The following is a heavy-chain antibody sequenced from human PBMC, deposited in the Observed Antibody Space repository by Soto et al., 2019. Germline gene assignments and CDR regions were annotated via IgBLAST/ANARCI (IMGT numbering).Heavy chain of an antibody. CDR3: ARGTRAAAGYDFDY. J-gene: IGHJ4*02. CDR1: GGSIRSYY. D-gene: IGHD6-13*01. V-gene: IGHV4-59*01. CDR2: IYYSGST. Sequence: SETLSLTCTVSGGSIRSYYWSWIRQPPGKGLEWIGYIYYSGSTNYNPSLKSRVTISVDTSKNQFSLKLSSMTAADTAVYYCARGTRAAAGYDFDYWGQGTLVTV.